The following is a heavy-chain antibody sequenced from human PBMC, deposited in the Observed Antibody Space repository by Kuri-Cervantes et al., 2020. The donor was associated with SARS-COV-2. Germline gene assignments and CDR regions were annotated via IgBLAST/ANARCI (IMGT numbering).Heavy chain of an antibody. V-gene: IGHV3-15*07. D-gene: IGHD3-3*01. CDR1: GFTFSNAW. CDR3: AKDLYGFWSGTDY. Sequence: GESLKISCAASGFTFSNAWMNWVRQAPGKGLEWVGRIKSKTDGGTTDYAAPVKGRFIITRDDSKNTLYLQMNSLRAEDTAVYYCAKDLYGFWSGTDYWGQGILVTVSS. CDR2: IKSKTDGGTT. J-gene: IGHJ4*02.